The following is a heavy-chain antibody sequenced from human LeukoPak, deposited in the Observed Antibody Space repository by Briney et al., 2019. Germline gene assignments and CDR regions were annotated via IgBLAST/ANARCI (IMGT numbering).Heavy chain of an antibody. CDR2: IWYDGSNK. CDR3: ARERYSSGWYHFDY. J-gene: IGHJ4*02. D-gene: IGHD6-19*01. Sequence: PGGPLRLSCAASGFTFSSYGMHWVRQAPGKGLEWVAVIWYDGSNKYYADSVKGRFTISRDNSKNTLYLQMNSLRAEDTAVYYCARERYSSGWYHFDYWGQGTLVTVSS. CDR1: GFTFSSYG. V-gene: IGHV3-33*01.